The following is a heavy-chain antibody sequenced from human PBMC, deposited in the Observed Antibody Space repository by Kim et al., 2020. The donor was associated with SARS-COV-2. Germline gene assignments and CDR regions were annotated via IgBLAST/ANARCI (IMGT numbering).Heavy chain of an antibody. Sequence: SETLSLTCTVSGGSISSSSYYWGWIRQPPGKGLEWIGSIYYSGSTYYNPSLKSRVTISVDTSKNEFSLKLSSVTAADTAVYYCASTGYRNWFDPWGQGTLVTVSS. V-gene: IGHV4-39*01. D-gene: IGHD1-1*01. CDR1: GGSISSSSYY. CDR2: IYYSGST. J-gene: IGHJ5*02. CDR3: ASTGYRNWFDP.